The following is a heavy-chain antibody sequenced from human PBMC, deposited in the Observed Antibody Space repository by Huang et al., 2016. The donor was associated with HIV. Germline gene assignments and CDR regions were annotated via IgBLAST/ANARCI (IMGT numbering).Heavy chain of an antibody. CDR3: ARGRWQIMKGVDAFDI. CDR1: GGSFSGYY. V-gene: IGHV4-34*01. Sequence: QVQLQQWGAGLLKPSETLSLTCAVYGGSFSGYYWSWIRKPPGKGLEWFGEINHSGSTNNSPSLKSRVTISVDTSKNQFSLKLSSVTAADTAVYYCARGRWQIMKGVDAFDIWGQGTKVTVSS. CDR2: INHSGST. J-gene: IGHJ3*02. D-gene: IGHD2-8*01.